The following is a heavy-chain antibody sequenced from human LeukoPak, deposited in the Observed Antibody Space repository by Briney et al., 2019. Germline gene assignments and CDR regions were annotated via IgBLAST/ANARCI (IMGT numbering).Heavy chain of an antibody. D-gene: IGHD3-10*01. V-gene: IGHV1-2*02. Sequence: ASVKVSCKASGYTFTYHYIHWVRRAPGQGLEWMGWIIPNTGGTSFAQKFQGRVTMTRDTSISTAYMELSSLTPDDTAVYYCARGGYGLGSGGYWGQGTLVTVSS. CDR1: GYTFTYHY. J-gene: IGHJ4*02. CDR3: ARGGYGLGSGGY. CDR2: IIPNTGGT.